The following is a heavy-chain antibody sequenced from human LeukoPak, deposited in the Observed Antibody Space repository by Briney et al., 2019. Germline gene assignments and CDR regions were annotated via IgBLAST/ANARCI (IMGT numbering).Heavy chain of an antibody. CDR2: TYYRSKWYN. J-gene: IGHJ6*02. CDR3: ERDRFGIAVAGTGVYYYYGMDV. D-gene: IGHD6-19*01. V-gene: IGHV6-1*01. CDR1: GDSVSSNSAA. Sequence: SQTLSLTCAISGDSVSSNSAAWNWIRQSPSRGLEWLGRTYYRSKWYNDYAVSVKSRITINPDTSKNQFSLQLNSVTPEDTAVYYCERDRFGIAVAGTGVYYYYGMDVWAQGTTVTVPS.